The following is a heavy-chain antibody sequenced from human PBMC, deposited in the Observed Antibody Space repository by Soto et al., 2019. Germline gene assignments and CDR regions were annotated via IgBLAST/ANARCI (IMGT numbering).Heavy chain of an antibody. CDR2: IDEDASRT. V-gene: IGHV3-74*01. J-gene: IGHJ4*02. Sequence: EVQLVESGGGLVQPGGSLRLSCVGSGFTFSNYWMYWVRQPPGEGLVWVSRIDEDASRTGYADSVKGRFTISRDNAKNTLDLQMNILRADDTAVYYCSRCDAAPSIEYWGQGTLVTVSS. CDR3: SRCDAAPSIEY. CDR1: GFTFSNYW. D-gene: IGHD2-15*01.